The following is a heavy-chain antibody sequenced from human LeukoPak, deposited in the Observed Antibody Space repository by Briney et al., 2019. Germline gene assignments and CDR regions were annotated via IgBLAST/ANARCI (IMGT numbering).Heavy chain of an antibody. CDR2: IIPIFGTA. V-gene: IGHV1-69*05. Sequence: GASVKVSCKASGGTFSSCAISWVRQAPGQGLEWMGGIIPIFGTANYAQKFQGRVTITTDESTSTAYMELSSLRSEDTAVYYCADMTTYYYDSSGYNNWFDPWGQGTLVTVSS. J-gene: IGHJ5*02. D-gene: IGHD3-22*01. CDR3: ADMTTYYYDSSGYNNWFDP. CDR1: GGTFSSCA.